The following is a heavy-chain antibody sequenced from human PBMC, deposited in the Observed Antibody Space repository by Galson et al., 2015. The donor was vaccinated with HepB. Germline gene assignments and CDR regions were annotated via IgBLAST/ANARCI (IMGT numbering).Heavy chain of an antibody. V-gene: IGHV3-30*18. Sequence: SLRLSCAASGFTFSSYGMHWVRQAPGKGLEWVAVISYDGSNKYYADSVKGRFTISRDNSKNTLYLQMNSLRAEDTAVYYCANFLSGADAFDIWGQGTMVTVSS. CDR3: ANFLSGADAFDI. CDR1: GFTFSSYG. J-gene: IGHJ3*02. CDR2: ISYDGSNK. D-gene: IGHD2-15*01.